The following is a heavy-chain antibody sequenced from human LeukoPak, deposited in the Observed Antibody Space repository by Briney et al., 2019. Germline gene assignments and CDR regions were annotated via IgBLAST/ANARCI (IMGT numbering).Heavy chain of an antibody. J-gene: IGHJ4*02. D-gene: IGHD7-27*01. Sequence: PSETLSLTCAVSGGSISSSWWSWVRQPPGKGLEWIGEIFHSGSTHYNPSLKSRVTISVDRSKNQFSLKLSSVTAADTAVYYCARSTGDFGAYFDYWGQGILVTVSS. CDR1: GGSISSSW. CDR3: ARSTGDFGAYFDY. CDR2: IFHSGST. V-gene: IGHV4-4*02.